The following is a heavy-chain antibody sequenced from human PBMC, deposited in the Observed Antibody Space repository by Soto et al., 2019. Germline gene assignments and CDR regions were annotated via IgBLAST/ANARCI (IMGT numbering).Heavy chain of an antibody. J-gene: IGHJ2*01. CDR3: ARDFKWYFEL. CDR2: IAIGSRTI. V-gene: IGHV3-48*01. Sequence: EVQLVESGGGLVQSGGSLRLSCAASGFIFSSYSMNWVRQAPGKGLEWVSYIAIGSRTIDYADSVKGRFTISRDNAKNSLYLQMDSLRAEDTAVYYCARDFKWYFELWGRGTLVTVSS. CDR1: GFIFSSYS.